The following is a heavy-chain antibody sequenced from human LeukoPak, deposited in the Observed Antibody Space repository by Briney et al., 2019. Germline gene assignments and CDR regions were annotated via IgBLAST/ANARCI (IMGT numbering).Heavy chain of an antibody. D-gene: IGHD3-3*01. Sequence: GGSLRLSCAASGFTFSSYDMHWVRQATGKGLEWVSAIGTAGDTYYPGSVKRRFTISRDNSKNTLYLQMNSLRAEDTAVYYCARDPRSRSPDDYCFDYWGQGTLVTVSS. CDR1: GFTFSSYD. V-gene: IGHV3-13*01. J-gene: IGHJ4*02. CDR2: IGTAGDT. CDR3: ARDPRSRSPDDYCFDY.